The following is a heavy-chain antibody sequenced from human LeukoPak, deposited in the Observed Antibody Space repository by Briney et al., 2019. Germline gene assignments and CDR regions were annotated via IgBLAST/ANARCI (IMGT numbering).Heavy chain of an antibody. Sequence: WASVKVSCKASGYTFTGYYMHWVRQAPGQGLEWMGWINPSSGGTNYAQKFQGRVTMTRDTSISTAYMELSRLRSDDTAVYHCARDVGEYCSSVSCYASDYWGQGTLVTVSS. D-gene: IGHD2-2*01. CDR1: GYTFTGYY. V-gene: IGHV1-2*02. J-gene: IGHJ4*02. CDR3: ARDVGEYCSSVSCYASDY. CDR2: INPSSGGT.